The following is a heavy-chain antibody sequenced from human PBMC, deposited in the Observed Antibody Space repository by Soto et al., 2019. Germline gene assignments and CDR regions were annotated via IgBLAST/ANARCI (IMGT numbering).Heavy chain of an antibody. CDR1: GYTFTGYY. Sequence: QVQLVQSGTEVKRPGDSVKVSCKASGYTFTGYYVHWVRQAPGQGLEWMGWINPNSGDTYLAQRLQGRATMNRDTSIGTANMEVRGMTSDDTAEYYCAKGGAIVAAGTRVYLYNAMDVWGQGTTVTVSS. V-gene: IGHV1-2*02. D-gene: IGHD1-26*01. CDR3: AKGGAIVAAGTRVYLYNAMDV. J-gene: IGHJ6*02. CDR2: INPNSGDT.